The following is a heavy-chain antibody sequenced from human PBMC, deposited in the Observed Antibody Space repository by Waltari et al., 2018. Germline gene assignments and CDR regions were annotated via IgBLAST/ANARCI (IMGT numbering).Heavy chain of an antibody. CDR3: AREYCGGDCRLFDY. Sequence: LVQSGAEVMKPGASVKVSCKGSGDALTEPYIHWVRQVPGQGLEWMGWINPNGGATNYARNYRGRITVTWDTSATTSYMGLSGLRSDDTAVYYCAREYCGGDCRLFDYWGQGTLVTVSS. J-gene: IGHJ4*01. D-gene: IGHD2-21*02. CDR2: INPNGGAT. V-gene: IGHV1-2*02. CDR1: GDALTEPY.